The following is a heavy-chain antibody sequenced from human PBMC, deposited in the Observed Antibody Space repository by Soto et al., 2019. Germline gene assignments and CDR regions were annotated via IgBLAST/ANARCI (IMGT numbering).Heavy chain of an antibody. Sequence: PGGSLRLSCAASGFSVSSTYVSWVRQTPGKGLDWVAVIYGGGTTYYADSVKGRFTISRDNSKNTVDLQMNSLRGEDTAVYYCASASGYSTGWVEYWGQGTLVTVSS. CDR1: GFSVSSTY. CDR2: IYGGGTT. J-gene: IGHJ4*02. V-gene: IGHV3-53*01. D-gene: IGHD6-19*01. CDR3: ASASGYSTGWVEY.